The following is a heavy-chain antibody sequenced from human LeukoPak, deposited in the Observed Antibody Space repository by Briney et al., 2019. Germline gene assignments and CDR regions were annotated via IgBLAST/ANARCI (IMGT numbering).Heavy chain of an antibody. V-gene: IGHV7-4-1*02. Sequence: ASVKVSCKASGYTFTGYYMHWVRQAPGQGLEWMGWINTNTGNPTYAQGFTGRFVFSLDTSVSTAYLQISSLKAEDTAVYYCARSRVLMVYAIRNVNWFDPWGQGTLVTVSS. D-gene: IGHD2-8*01. CDR2: INTNTGNP. CDR3: ARSRVLMVYAIRNVNWFDP. J-gene: IGHJ5*02. CDR1: GYTFTGYY.